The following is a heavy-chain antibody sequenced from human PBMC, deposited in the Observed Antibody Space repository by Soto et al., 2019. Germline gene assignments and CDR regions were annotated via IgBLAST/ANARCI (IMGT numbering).Heavy chain of an antibody. D-gene: IGHD3-10*01. Sequence: PSETLSLTCAVYGGSFSGYSWSWNRQPPGKGLEWIGEINHSGSTNYNPSLKSRVTISVDTSKNQFSLKLSSVTAADTAVYYCARVGPTDYHGSWRRRYYYYGMDVWGEGTTVTVSS. J-gene: IGHJ6*04. CDR2: INHSGST. CDR1: GGSFSGYS. CDR3: ARVGPTDYHGSWRRRYYYYGMDV. V-gene: IGHV4-34*01.